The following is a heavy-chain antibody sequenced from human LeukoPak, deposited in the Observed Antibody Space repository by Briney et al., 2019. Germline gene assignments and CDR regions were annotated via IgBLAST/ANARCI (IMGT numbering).Heavy chain of an antibody. V-gene: IGHV3-9*01. Sequence: GGSLRLSCAASGFTFEDYAMHWVRQAPGKGLEWVSGISWNSGSIGYADSVKGRFTISRDNAKNSLYLQMNSLRAEDTALYYCAKDILRESYALDYWGQGTLVTVSS. CDR1: GFTFEDYA. CDR3: AKDILRESYALDY. J-gene: IGHJ4*02. CDR2: ISWNSGSI. D-gene: IGHD2-2*01.